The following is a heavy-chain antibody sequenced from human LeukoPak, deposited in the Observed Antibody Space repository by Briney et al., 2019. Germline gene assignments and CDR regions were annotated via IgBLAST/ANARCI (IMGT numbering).Heavy chain of an antibody. D-gene: IGHD5-12*01. CDR1: GYTFTGYG. Sequence: ASVKVSCKASGYTFTGYGISWVRQAPGQGLEWMGWISAYNGNTNYAQKLQGRVTMTTDTSTGTAYMELRSLRSDDTAVYYCAREYSGYDWGQFDYWGQGTLVTVSS. V-gene: IGHV1-18*01. J-gene: IGHJ4*02. CDR3: AREYSGYDWGQFDY. CDR2: ISAYNGNT.